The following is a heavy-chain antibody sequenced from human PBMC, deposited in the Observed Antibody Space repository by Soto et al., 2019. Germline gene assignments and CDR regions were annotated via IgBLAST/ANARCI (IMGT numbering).Heavy chain of an antibody. V-gene: IGHV1-8*01. Sequence: QVQLVQSGAEVKKPGASVKVSCKASGYTFTSYDINWVRQATGQGLEWMGWMNPNSGNTGYAQKFQGRVTMTRNTSISTAYMELSSLRSEDTAVYYCARVDTVTTPNYYYDGMDVWGQGTTVTVSS. CDR3: ARVDTVTTPNYYYDGMDV. CDR2: MNPNSGNT. CDR1: GYTFTSYD. D-gene: IGHD4-4*01. J-gene: IGHJ6*02.